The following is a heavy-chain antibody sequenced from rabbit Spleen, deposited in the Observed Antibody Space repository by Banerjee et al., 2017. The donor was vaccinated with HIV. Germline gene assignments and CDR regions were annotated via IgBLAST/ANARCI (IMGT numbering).Heavy chain of an antibody. J-gene: IGHJ4*01. Sequence: ELVESGGGLVQAGESLKLSCKASGIDFSNYAMIWVRQAPGKGPEWIAYIYPSFGVANYANSVRGRFTISSDSAQNTVFLQMTSLTASDTATYFCARDAGRGDYIDGVFNLWGPGTLVTVS. D-gene: IGHD8-1*01. CDR3: ARDAGRGDYIDGVFNL. V-gene: IGHV1S47*01. CDR1: GIDFSNYA. CDR2: IYPSFGVA.